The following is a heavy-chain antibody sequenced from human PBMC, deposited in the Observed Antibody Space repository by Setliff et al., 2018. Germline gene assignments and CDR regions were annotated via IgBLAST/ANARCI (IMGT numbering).Heavy chain of an antibody. CDR2: ISSASRTI. J-gene: IGHJ3*02. CDR3: ARQRYYDTTGKAFDI. Sequence: GSLRLSCAASGSTFSDYSMNWVRQAPGKGLQWVSYISSASRTIHYADSVKGRFSISRENAMNSLYLQMNSLRADDTAVYYCARQRYYDTTGKAFDIWGQGTMVTV. D-gene: IGHD3-22*01. V-gene: IGHV3-48*04. CDR1: GSTFSDYS.